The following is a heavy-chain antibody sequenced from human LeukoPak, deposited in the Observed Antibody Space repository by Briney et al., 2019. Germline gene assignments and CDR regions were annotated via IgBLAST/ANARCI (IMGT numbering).Heavy chain of an antibody. D-gene: IGHD5-18*01. CDR2: IYHSGST. CDR3: ARDVLGGYSYGSPQPYYMDV. J-gene: IGHJ6*03. Sequence: PSETLSLTCAVSGYSISSGYYWGWIRQPPGKGLEWIGSIYHSGSTYFNPSLKSRVTISVDTSKNQFSLKLSSVTAADTAVYYCARDVLGGYSYGSPQPYYMDVWGKGTTVTVSS. CDR1: GYSISSGYY. V-gene: IGHV4-38-2*02.